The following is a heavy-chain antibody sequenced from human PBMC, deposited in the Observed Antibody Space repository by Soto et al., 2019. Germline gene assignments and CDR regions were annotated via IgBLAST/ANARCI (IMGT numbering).Heavy chain of an antibody. CDR2: IIPIFGTA. Sequence: SSLKCSCKSSGRTFSSYAISWVGHAPGQVLYFMGGIIPIFGTANYAQKFQGGVTITADESTRTAYLELSSLRSEDTAVYYCSSIPMYYYDSSVYVFDYWGQGTLVTVSS. CDR3: SSIPMYYYDSSVYVFDY. D-gene: IGHD3-22*01. CDR1: GRTFSSYA. J-gene: IGHJ4*02. V-gene: IGHV1-69*13.